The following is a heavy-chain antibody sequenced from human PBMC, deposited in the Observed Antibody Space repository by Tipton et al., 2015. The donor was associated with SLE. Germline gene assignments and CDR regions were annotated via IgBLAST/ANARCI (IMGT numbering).Heavy chain of an antibody. CDR3: AREGQYQGWFDP. D-gene: IGHD2-2*01. CDR2: IYDSRIT. J-gene: IGHJ5*02. Sequence: TLSLTCTVSGGPISGHSWSWIRLSPGKGLEWIGYIYDSRITNYNPSLKSRVTMSVDTSKNQFSLKLSSVTAADTAVYYCAREGQYQGWFDPWGQGSLVTVSS. V-gene: IGHV4-59*11. CDR1: GGPISGHS.